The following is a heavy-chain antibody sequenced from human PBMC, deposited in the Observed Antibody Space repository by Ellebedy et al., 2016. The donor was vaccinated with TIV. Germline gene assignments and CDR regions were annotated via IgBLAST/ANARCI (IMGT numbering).Heavy chain of an antibody. Sequence: SETLSLXXTVSGGPISSDYWTWIRQPPGKGLEWVGHLTHTGRTNYNPSLQSRVAISLDSSKTQFSLELNSVTAADTAVYFCARSCSPSCWECLEYWGQGVLVTVSS. D-gene: IGHD2-2*01. CDR1: GGPISSDY. CDR2: LTHTGRT. CDR3: ARSCSPSCWECLEY. V-gene: IGHV4-59*13. J-gene: IGHJ4*02.